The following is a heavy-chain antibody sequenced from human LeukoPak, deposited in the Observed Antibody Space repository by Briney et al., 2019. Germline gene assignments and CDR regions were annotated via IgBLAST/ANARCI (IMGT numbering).Heavy chain of an antibody. D-gene: IGHD3-10*01. CDR2: VYLTGYT. Sequence: SETLSLTCTVSGGSIRSYYWNWIRQPAGKGLEWIGRVYLTGYTNYNPSLKSRVTMSVDTSKNQFSLRLSSVTAADTAVYYCARGLGVRGLPQDSYYNGMEVWGQRTTVTVPS. CDR1: GGSIRSYY. V-gene: IGHV4-4*07. CDR3: ARGLGVRGLPQDSYYNGMEV. J-gene: IGHJ6*02.